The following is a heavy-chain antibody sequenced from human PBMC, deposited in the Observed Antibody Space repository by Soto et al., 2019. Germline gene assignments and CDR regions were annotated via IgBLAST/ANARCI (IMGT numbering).Heavy chain of an antibody. V-gene: IGHV4-59*01. CDR3: ARLRIAVAAEYYYYGMDV. D-gene: IGHD6-19*01. J-gene: IGHJ6*02. CDR1: GGSISSYY. CDR2: IYYSGST. Sequence: ASETLSLTCTVSGGSISSYYWSWIRQPPGKGLEWIGYIYYSGSTNYNPSLKSRVTISVDTSKNQFSLKLSSVTAADTAVYYCARLRIAVAAEYYYYGMDVWGQGTTVTVSS.